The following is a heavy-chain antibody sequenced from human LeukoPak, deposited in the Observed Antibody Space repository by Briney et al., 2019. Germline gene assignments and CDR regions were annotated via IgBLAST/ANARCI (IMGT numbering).Heavy chain of an antibody. J-gene: IGHJ4*02. V-gene: IGHV4-61*02. CDR2: IYTSGST. CDR3: ARGEARDYCGSGSFPFDY. D-gene: IGHD3-10*01. CDR1: GGSISSGSYY. Sequence: SQTLSLTCTVSGGSISSGSYYWSWIRRPAGKGLEWIGRIYTSGSTNYNPSLKSRVTISVDTSKNQFSLKLSSVTAADTAVYYCARGEARDYCGSGSFPFDYWGQGTLVTVSS.